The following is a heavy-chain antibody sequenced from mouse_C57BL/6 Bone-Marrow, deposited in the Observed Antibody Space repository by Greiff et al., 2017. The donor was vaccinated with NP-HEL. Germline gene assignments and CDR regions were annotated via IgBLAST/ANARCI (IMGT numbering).Heavy chain of an antibody. Sequence: VQGVESGPGLVQPSQSLSITCTVSGFSLTSYGVHWVRQSPGKGLEWLGVIWSGGSTDYNAAFISRLSISKDNSKSQVFFKMNSLQADDTAIYYCAIPDGYYGAMDYWGQGTSVTVSS. CDR2: IWSGGST. CDR1: GFSLTSYG. V-gene: IGHV2-2*01. D-gene: IGHD2-3*01. J-gene: IGHJ4*01. CDR3: AIPDGYYGAMDY.